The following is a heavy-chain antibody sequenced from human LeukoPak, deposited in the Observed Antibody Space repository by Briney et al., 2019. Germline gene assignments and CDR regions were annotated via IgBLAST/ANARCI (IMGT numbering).Heavy chain of an antibody. CDR2: ISYDGTNE. J-gene: IGHJ4*02. CDR3: ARGRPHGNDY. Sequence: GGSLRLSCAGSGFSFSSYTMHWVRQAPGKGLEWVAIISYDGTNEYYADSVKGRFSISRDNAKNTLYLQMNSLRVEDTAVYYCARGRPHGNDYWGQGTLVTVSS. V-gene: IGHV3-30*04. D-gene: IGHD4-23*01. CDR1: GFSFSSYT.